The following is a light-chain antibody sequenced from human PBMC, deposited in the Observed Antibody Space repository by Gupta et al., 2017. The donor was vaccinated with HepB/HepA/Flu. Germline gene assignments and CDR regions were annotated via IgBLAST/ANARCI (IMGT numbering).Light chain of an antibody. V-gene: IGLV2-14*03. CDR1: SSDVGSYKY. Sequence: QSALTQPASVSGSPGQSIAISCTGTSSDVGSYKYVSWYQHHPGRAPKIMIYDVSNRPSGVSDRFSASKSGNTASLTISGLQADDEADYYCTSDTTRSTYVFGTGTKVTVL. J-gene: IGLJ1*01. CDR2: DVS. CDR3: TSDTTRSTYV.